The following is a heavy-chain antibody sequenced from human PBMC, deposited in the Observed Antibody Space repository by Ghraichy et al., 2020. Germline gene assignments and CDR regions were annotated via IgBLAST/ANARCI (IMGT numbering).Heavy chain of an antibody. CDR1: GGSFSGYY. CDR3: ARIPVAGLDY. D-gene: IGHD6-19*01. Sequence: SETLSLTCAVSGGSFSGYYWSWICQRPGKGLEWIWEINHSGSTNYNPSLKSRITISVDTSKNQYSLKLSSVTAADTAVYYCARIPVAGLDYWGQGTLVTVSS. V-gene: IGHV4-34*01. CDR2: INHSGST. J-gene: IGHJ4*02.